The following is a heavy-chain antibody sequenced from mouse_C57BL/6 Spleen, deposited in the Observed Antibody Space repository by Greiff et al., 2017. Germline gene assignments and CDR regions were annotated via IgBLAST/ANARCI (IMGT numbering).Heavy chain of an antibody. CDR2: IYPGSGST. J-gene: IGHJ4*01. CDR3: ARRTPVVGDYAYAMDY. V-gene: IGHV1-55*01. CDR1: GYTFTSYW. Sequence: QVQLQQPGAELVKPGASVKMSCKASGYTFTSYWITWVKQRPGQGLEWIGDIYPGSGSTNYNEKFKSKATLTVDTSSSTAYMQLSSLTSEYSAVYYCARRTPVVGDYAYAMDYWCQGTSVTVSS. D-gene: IGHD1-1*01.